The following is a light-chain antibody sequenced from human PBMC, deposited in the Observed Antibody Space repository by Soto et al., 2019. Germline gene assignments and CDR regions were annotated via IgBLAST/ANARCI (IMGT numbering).Light chain of an antibody. Sequence: EIVMTQSPATLSVSPGERATLSCRASQSVNNNLAWYQQKPGQAPRLLMYGASTRATGIPARFSGSGSGTEFTLTISSLQSEDFAVYYCQQYNNWPPYTFGQGTKLEIK. CDR2: GAS. CDR1: QSVNNN. CDR3: QQYNNWPPYT. V-gene: IGKV3-15*01. J-gene: IGKJ2*01.